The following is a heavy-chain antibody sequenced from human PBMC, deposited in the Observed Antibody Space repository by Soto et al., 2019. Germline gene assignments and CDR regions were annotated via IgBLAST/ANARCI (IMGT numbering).Heavy chain of an antibody. V-gene: IGHV4-59*01. CDR2: IHYSGST. CDR3: ARVWGGAFDF. CDR1: GSAICNYY. D-gene: IGHD3-10*01. J-gene: IGHJ3*01. Sequence: SETLSLTCTVSGSAICNYYWSWIRQPPGKGLEWIGYIHYSGSTNYSPSLKSRVTISVDTSKNQFSLKLSSVTAADTAVYYCARVWGGAFDFWGQGTMVT.